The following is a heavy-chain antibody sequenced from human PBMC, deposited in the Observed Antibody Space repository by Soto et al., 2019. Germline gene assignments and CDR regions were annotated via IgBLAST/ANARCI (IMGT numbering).Heavy chain of an antibody. Sequence: SETLSLTCTVSGGSISSGGYYWSWIRQHPGKGLEWIGYIYYSGSTYYNPSLKSRVTISVDTSKNQFSLKLSSVTAADTAVYYCAMGGYSSGWPFDYWGQGTLGTVSS. CDR3: AMGGYSSGWPFDY. V-gene: IGHV4-31*03. J-gene: IGHJ4*02. CDR2: IYYSGST. CDR1: GGSISSGGYY. D-gene: IGHD5-18*01.